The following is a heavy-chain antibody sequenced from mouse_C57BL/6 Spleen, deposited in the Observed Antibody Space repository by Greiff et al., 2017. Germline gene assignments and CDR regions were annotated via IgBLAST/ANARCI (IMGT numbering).Heavy chain of an antibody. J-gene: IGHJ3*01. CDR2: IYPGDGDT. CDR1: GYAFSSSW. Sequence: QVQLQQSGPELVKPGASVKISCKASGYAFSSSWMNWVKQRPGKGLEWIGRIYPGDGDTNYNGKFKGKATLTVDKSSSTAYMQLSSLTSEDSAVYVCARSVEGYYLAWFAYWGQGTLVTVSA. D-gene: IGHD2-3*01. CDR3: ARSVEGYYLAWFAY. V-gene: IGHV1-82*01.